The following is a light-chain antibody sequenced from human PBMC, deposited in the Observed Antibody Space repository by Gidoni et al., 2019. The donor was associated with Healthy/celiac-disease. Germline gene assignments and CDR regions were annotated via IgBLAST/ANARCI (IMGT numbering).Light chain of an antibody. Sequence: EIVMTQSPATLPVSPGERATLSCRASQNGSSNLAGYHQKPAQAPRLLINVASTRATGSPAGWSGSGSATEVTLTISSMQSEDFAVYYCQQYNNWPPRTFGEGTKVEIK. J-gene: IGKJ1*01. CDR2: VAS. CDR1: QNGSSN. CDR3: QQYNNWPPRT. V-gene: IGKV3-15*01.